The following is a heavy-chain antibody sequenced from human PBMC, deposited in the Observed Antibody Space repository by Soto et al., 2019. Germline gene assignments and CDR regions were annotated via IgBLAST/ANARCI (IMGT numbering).Heavy chain of an antibody. Sequence: EVQLVESGGGLVQPGGSLRLSCAASGFTFRTYWLSWVRQVPGKGLEWVANINLDGSEKNYVDSVKGRFTISRDNARNSLYLQMSSLRAEDPALYYCARDGRTSWYSYDYHGMDVWGQGTTVTVSS. J-gene: IGHJ6*02. CDR2: INLDGSEK. CDR1: GFTFRTYW. D-gene: IGHD5-18*01. CDR3: ARDGRTSWYSYDYHGMDV. V-gene: IGHV3-7*05.